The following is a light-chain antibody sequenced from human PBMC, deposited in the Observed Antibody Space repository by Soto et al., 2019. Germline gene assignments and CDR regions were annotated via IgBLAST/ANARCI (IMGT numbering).Light chain of an antibody. CDR2: ETS. CDR3: QQDGSSLRT. CDR1: QSVSSNY. Sequence: EIVLTQSPGTLSLSPGERATLSCRASQSVSSNYLAGYQQKPGQAPRLLIYETSTRATGIPNRFSGSGSGTDFTPTLSRLEPQDFAVYYCQQDGSSLRTFGQGTKVEIK. V-gene: IGKV3-20*01. J-gene: IGKJ1*01.